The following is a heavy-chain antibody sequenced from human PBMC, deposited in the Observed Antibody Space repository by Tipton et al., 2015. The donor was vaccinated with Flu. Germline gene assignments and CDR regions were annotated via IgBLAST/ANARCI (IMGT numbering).Heavy chain of an antibody. Sequence: LRLSCTVSGDSVSNSDYYWNWIRQEPGKGLEWIGHIDFSGSTHYNPSLKSRLTISIDTSKNQFSLRLNGVTGADTAVYYCARASPYFYGMDVWGQGTTVTVSS. V-gene: IGHV4-31*03. CDR2: IDFSGST. J-gene: IGHJ6*02. CDR1: GDSVSNSDYY. CDR3: ARASPYFYGMDV.